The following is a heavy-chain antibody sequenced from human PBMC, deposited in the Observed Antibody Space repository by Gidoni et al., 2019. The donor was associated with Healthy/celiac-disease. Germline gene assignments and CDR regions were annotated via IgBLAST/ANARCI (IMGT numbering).Heavy chain of an antibody. CDR1: GFTFSSYW. V-gene: IGHV3-74*01. J-gene: IGHJ5*02. CDR2: INSDGSST. D-gene: IGHD3-16*01. CDR3: ARDRRTFGGNNWFDP. Sequence: EVQLVESGGGLVQPGGSLSISRAPSGFTFSSYWMHWVRQGPGKGLVWVSRINSDGSSTSYADSVKGRFTISRDNAKNTLYLQMNSLRAEDTAVYYCARDRRTFGGNNWFDPWGQGTLVTVSS.